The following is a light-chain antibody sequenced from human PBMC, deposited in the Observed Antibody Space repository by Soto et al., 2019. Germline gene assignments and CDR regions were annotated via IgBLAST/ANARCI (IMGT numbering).Light chain of an antibody. CDR1: QSISTNY. V-gene: IGKV3-20*01. Sequence: EIVLTQSPVTLSLSPGETATLSCRASQSISTNYLAWYQQKPGQAPRPLIFGASSRASGIPGRFSGSGSGTDFTLTISRLEPEDFAVYYCQHYGTSPTWTVGQGTKVEIK. CDR3: QHYGTSPTWT. J-gene: IGKJ1*01. CDR2: GAS.